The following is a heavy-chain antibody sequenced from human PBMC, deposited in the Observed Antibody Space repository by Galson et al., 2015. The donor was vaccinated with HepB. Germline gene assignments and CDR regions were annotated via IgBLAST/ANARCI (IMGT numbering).Heavy chain of an antibody. Sequence: SVKVSCKASGGTFSSYAXXXVRQAPGQGLEWMGGIIPIFGTANYAQKFQGRVTITADESTSTAYMELSSLRSEDTAVYYCARMGLRGVVVPAALDYWGQGTLVTVSS. CDR1: GGTFSSYA. J-gene: IGHJ4*02. D-gene: IGHD2-2*01. CDR3: ARMGLRGVVVPAALDY. V-gene: IGHV1-69*13. CDR2: IIPIFGTA.